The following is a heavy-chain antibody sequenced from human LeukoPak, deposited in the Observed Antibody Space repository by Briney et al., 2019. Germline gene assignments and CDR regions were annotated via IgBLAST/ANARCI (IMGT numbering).Heavy chain of an antibody. CDR2: IKQDGSEK. D-gene: IGHD6-19*01. Sequence: GGSLRLSCAASGFTFSSYWMSWGRQAPGKGLEWVANIKQDGSEKYYVDSVKGRFTISRDNAKNSLYLQMNSLRAEDTAVYYCARDQVEQWLVPEYFQHWGQGTLVTVSS. CDR1: GFTFSSYW. CDR3: ARDQVEQWLVPEYFQH. J-gene: IGHJ1*01. V-gene: IGHV3-7*01.